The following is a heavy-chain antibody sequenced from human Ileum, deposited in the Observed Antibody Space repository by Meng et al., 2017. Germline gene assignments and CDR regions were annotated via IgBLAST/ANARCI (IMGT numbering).Heavy chain of an antibody. Sequence: EVELVGSGGGLVKPGGSLRLCCVGSGIGFIDAWMSWVRQAPGKGLEWVALITGGGEYTYHAESVRGRFTISRDNVKNTLDLQMDSLRAEDTALYYCAKADWIVVSWFDPWGQGILVTVSS. CDR2: ITGGGEYT. CDR1: GIGFIDAW. CDR3: AKADWIVVSWFDP. V-gene: IGHV3-23*04. J-gene: IGHJ5*02. D-gene: IGHD2-15*01.